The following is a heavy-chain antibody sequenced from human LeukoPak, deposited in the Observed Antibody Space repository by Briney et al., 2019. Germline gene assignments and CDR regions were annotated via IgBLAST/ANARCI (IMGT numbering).Heavy chain of an antibody. CDR2: ISSSSSYI. CDR3: ARHSISYALNSLDY. D-gene: IGHD5-18*01. CDR1: GFTFSTYA. V-gene: IGHV3-21*01. Sequence: GGTLRLSCAASGFTFSTYAMSWVRQAPGKGLEWVSSISSSSSYIYYADSVKGRFTISRDNAKNSLYLQMNSLRAEDTAVYYCARHSISYALNSLDYWGQGTLVTVSS. J-gene: IGHJ4*02.